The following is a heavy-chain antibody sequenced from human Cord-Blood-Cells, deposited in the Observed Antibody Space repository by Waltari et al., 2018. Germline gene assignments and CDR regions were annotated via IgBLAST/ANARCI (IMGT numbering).Heavy chain of an antibody. V-gene: IGHV4-59*01. CDR1: GGSISSYY. J-gene: IGHJ5*02. CDR3: ASTRVTSSSPGWFDP. D-gene: IGHD6-13*01. Sequence: QLQLQESGLGLVKPSETLSLTCTVSGGSISSYYWSWIRQPPGKGREWIGDIYDSGSTNGSPSPKSRVTRAVDTSKNQFSLKLSSVTAADTAVYYWASTRVTSSSPGWFDPWGQGTLVTVSS. CDR2: IYDSGST.